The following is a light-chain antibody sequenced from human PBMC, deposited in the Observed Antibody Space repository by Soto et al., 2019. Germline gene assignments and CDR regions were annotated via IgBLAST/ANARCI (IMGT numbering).Light chain of an antibody. CDR2: AAS. J-gene: IGKJ5*01. V-gene: IGKV1-33*01. Sequence: DIQMTQSLASLSASVRDRFTITCRPSQYIIAYLNCYKHKPAEAPNLLIYAASTLQSGVPFRFSGSGSGTDFTFTISSLQPEDIATYYCQQYSHLITFGQGTRLEIK. CDR3: QQYSHLIT. CDR1: QYIIAY.